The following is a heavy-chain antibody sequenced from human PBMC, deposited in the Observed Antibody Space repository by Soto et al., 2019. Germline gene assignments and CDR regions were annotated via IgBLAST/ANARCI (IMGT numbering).Heavy chain of an antibody. CDR1: GYNFAGYW. V-gene: IGHV5-51*01. J-gene: IGHJ4*02. Sequence: ESLRISCKGSGYNFAGYWIAWVRQMPGKGLELMGIIYPSDSDTRYRPSFQGQVTISADKSISSAYLQWSSLRASDTAMYYCARGGVSTRTFDYWGQGTPVTVSS. D-gene: IGHD3-3*01. CDR3: ARGGVSTRTFDY. CDR2: IYPSDSDT.